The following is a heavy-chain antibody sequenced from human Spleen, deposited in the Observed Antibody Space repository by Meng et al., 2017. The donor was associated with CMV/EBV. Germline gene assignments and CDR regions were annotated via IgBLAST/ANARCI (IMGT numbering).Heavy chain of an antibody. CDR1: GYSFTSNG. D-gene: IGHD1-7*01. Sequence: ASMKVSCKSSGYSFTSNGISWVRQAPGQGLEWMGWISAYNGYTNYAQKLQGRVTMTTDTSTSTAYMELRSLRSDDTAVYYCARDQRAVGISGTTVAFDYWGQGTLVTVSS. J-gene: IGHJ4*02. V-gene: IGHV1-18*01. CDR2: ISAYNGYT. CDR3: ARDQRAVGISGTTVAFDY.